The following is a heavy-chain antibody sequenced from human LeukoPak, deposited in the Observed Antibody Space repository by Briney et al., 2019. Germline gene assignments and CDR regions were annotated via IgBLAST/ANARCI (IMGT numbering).Heavy chain of an antibody. Sequence: SETLSLTCAVYGGSFSGYYWSWIRQPPGKGLEWIGEINHSGSTNYNPSLKSRVTISVDTSKNQFSLKLSSVTAADTAVYYCARDGHNYYDSSSQFAFDIWGQGTMVTVSS. CDR1: GGSFSGYY. J-gene: IGHJ3*02. V-gene: IGHV4-34*01. CDR2: INHSGST. D-gene: IGHD3-22*01. CDR3: ARDGHNYYDSSSQFAFDI.